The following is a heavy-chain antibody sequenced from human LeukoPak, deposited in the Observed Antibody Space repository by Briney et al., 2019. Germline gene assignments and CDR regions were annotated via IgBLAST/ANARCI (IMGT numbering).Heavy chain of an antibody. V-gene: IGHV1-69*01. D-gene: IGHD6-13*01. CDR1: GGTFSSYA. CDR3: ARARAAAGTEFDY. CDR2: IIPIFGTA. Sequence: SVKVSCKASGGTFSSYAISWVRQAPGQGLEWMGGIIPIFGTANYAQKFQGRVTITADESTSTAYMELSSLRSEDTAVYYCARARAAAGTEFDYWGLGTLVTVSS. J-gene: IGHJ4*02.